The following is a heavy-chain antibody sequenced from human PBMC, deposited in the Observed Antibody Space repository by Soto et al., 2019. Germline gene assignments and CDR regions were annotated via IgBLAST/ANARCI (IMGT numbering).Heavy chain of an antibody. CDR3: AILTKPAAVTSAFRGGYGLDV. CDR1: GGTVSSGNDL. D-gene: IGHD4-17*01. CDR2: MHSSGST. Sequence: QAQLQESGPGLGKPSETLSLTCTVSGGTVSSGNDLWSWIRQPPGKGLEWIGYMHSSGSTNYNPSLNSRVTISVATSRNQFSLKLTSVTAGDTAVYYCAILTKPAAVTSAFRGGYGLDVWGQGTTVTVSS. V-gene: IGHV4-61*01. J-gene: IGHJ6*02.